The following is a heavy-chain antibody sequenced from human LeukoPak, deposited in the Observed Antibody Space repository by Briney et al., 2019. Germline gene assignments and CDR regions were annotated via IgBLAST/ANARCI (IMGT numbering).Heavy chain of an antibody. CDR3: ARVNIAAMAAYYYYMDV. CDR2: IYYSGST. V-gene: IGHV4-39*07. CDR1: GGSISSSSYY. Sequence: PSETLSLTCTVPGGSISSSSYYWGWIRQPPGKGLEWIGSIYYSGSTYYNPSLKSRVTISVDTSKNQFSLKLSSVTAADTAVYYCARVNIAAMAAYYYYMDVWGKGTTVTVSS. D-gene: IGHD5-18*01. J-gene: IGHJ6*03.